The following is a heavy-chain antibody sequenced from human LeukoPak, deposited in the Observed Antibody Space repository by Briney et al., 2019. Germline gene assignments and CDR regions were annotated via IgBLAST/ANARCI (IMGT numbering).Heavy chain of an antibody. V-gene: IGHV1-24*01. Sequence: ASVKVSCKSTGYSLTELSIHWVRQAPGKGPERMGGFDPEDGETIYAQRFKGRVTMSEDTSTDSAYMELRSLTSEDTAVYFCATDPLVRGLIPYSFVNWGQGTLITVSS. CDR3: ATDPLVRGLIPYSFVN. D-gene: IGHD3-10*01. CDR2: FDPEDGET. J-gene: IGHJ4*02. CDR1: GYSLTELS.